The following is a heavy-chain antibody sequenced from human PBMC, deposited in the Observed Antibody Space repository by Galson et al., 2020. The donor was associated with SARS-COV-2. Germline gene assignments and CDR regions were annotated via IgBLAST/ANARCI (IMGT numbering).Heavy chain of an antibody. CDR3: ARVSIAAAGTGPDY. D-gene: IGHD6-13*01. CDR2: ISSSGSTI. Sequence: GGSLRLSCAASGFTFSSYEMNWVRQAPGNGLEWVSYISSSGSTIYYADSVKGRFTISRDNAKNSLYLQMNSLRAEDTAVYYCARVSIAAAGTGPDYWGQGTLVTVSS. J-gene: IGHJ4*02. V-gene: IGHV3-48*03. CDR1: GFTFSSYE.